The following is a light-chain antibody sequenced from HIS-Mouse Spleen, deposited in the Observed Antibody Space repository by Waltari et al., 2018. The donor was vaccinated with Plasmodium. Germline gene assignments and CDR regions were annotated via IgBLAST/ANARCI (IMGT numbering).Light chain of an antibody. J-gene: IGKJ3*01. CDR3: QQYNNWSFT. CDR1: QSVSSN. CDR2: GAS. Sequence: EIVMTQSPATLSVSPGERATLSCRASQSVSSNLAWSQQKPGQAPMLLIYGASTRATGIPARFSGSGSGTEFTLTISSRQSEDFAVYYCQQYNNWSFTFGPGTKVDIK. V-gene: IGKV3D-15*01.